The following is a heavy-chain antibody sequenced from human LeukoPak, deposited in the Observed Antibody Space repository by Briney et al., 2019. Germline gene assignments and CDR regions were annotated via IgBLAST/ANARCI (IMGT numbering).Heavy chain of an antibody. CDR3: ARLPGELLSKFFDY. V-gene: IGHV4-34*01. Sequence: PSETLSLTCAVYGGSFSGYYCSWIRQTPGKGLEWIGEINHRGSTNYNPSLKSRVTISVDTSKNQFSLKLSSETAADTAVYYCARLPGELLSKFFDYWGQGTLVTVSS. J-gene: IGHJ4*02. CDR2: INHRGST. CDR1: GGSFSGYY. D-gene: IGHD3-10*01.